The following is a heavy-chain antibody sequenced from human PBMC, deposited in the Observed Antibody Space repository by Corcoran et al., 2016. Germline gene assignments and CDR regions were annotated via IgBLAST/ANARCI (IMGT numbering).Heavy chain of an antibody. D-gene: IGHD2-2*01. J-gene: IGHJ3*01. V-gene: IGHV5-51*01. Sequence: EVQLVQSGAEVKKPGESLKISCKGSGYSFTNYWIGWVRQMPGKGLEWMGIIHPADSDTRYSPSFQGQVTISADKSISTAYVQWSILKASDTAMYYCANVRFCSTSTCYASFDFWGQGTMVPVSS. CDR2: IHPADSDT. CDR3: ANVRFCSTSTCYASFDF. CDR1: GYSFTNYW.